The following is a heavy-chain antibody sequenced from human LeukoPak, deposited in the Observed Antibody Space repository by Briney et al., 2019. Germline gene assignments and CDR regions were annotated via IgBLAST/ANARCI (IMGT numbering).Heavy chain of an antibody. D-gene: IGHD4-17*01. CDR2: IDPSGGST. CDR3: ARGVGSYGINWFDP. Sequence: ASVRVSCKASGYTFTSYFMYWVRQAPGQGLEWMGIIDPSGGSTSYSQKFQGRVTMTRDTSTSTVYMELSSLRSEDTAVYYCARGVGSYGINWFDPWGQGTLVTVYS. V-gene: IGHV1-46*01. CDR1: GYTFTSYF. J-gene: IGHJ5*02.